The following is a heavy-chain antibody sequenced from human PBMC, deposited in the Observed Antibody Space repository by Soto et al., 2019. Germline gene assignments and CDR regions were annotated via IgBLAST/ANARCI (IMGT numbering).Heavy chain of an antibody. CDR2: IIPIFGTA. Sequence: ASVKVSCKASGGTFSSYAISWVRQAPGQGLEWMGGIIPIFGTANYAQKFQGRVTITADESTSTAYMELSSLRSEDTAVYYCAGRYDSSAMGFDPWGQGTLVTVSS. D-gene: IGHD3-22*01. CDR1: GGTFSSYA. CDR3: AGRYDSSAMGFDP. V-gene: IGHV1-69*13. J-gene: IGHJ5*02.